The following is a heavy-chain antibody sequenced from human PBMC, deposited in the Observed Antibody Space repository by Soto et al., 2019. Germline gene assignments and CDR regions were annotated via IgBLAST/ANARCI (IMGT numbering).Heavy chain of an antibody. CDR1: GYTFTNYV. V-gene: IGHV1-18*01. CDR3: ARDAGSESYLAY. Sequence: QVQLVQSGGEVKKPGASVKVSCKPSGYTFTNYVISWVRQAPGQGLEWMGWISPFNGHTKYAQKFQCRVTLTTDTSTSTAYMELRSLIYDDTAVYYCARDAGSESYLAYWGQGTLVTVSS. CDR2: ISPFNGHT. D-gene: IGHD1-26*01. J-gene: IGHJ4*02.